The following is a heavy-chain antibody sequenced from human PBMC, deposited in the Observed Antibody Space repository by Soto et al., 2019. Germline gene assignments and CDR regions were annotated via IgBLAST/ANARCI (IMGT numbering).Heavy chain of an antibody. V-gene: IGHV4-39*01. CDR3: ARPLGYCSSTRCPWDV. D-gene: IGHD2-2*01. Sequence: QLQLQESGPGLVKPSETLSLTCTVSGGSISSSSYYWGWIRQPPGKGLEWIGSIYYSGSTYYNPSLKSRVTISVDTSKNQFSLKLSSVTAADTAVYYCARPLGYCSSTRCPWDVWGKGTTVTVSS. CDR2: IYYSGST. J-gene: IGHJ6*04. CDR1: GGSISSSSYY.